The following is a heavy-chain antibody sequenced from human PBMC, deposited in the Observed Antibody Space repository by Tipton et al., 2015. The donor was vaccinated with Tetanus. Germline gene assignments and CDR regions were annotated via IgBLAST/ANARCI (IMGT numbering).Heavy chain of an antibody. J-gene: IGHJ4*02. D-gene: IGHD1-26*01. Sequence: LRLSCTVSGGSISSGGYYWSWIRQHPGKGLEWIGDIYYSGSTYYNPSLKSRATLSVDPSKNQISLKLNSMTAADTAVYYCARDQARGARGWNYFDYWGQGTLVTVSS. CDR1: GGSISSGGYY. CDR2: IYYSGST. CDR3: ARDQARGARGWNYFDY. V-gene: IGHV4-31*03.